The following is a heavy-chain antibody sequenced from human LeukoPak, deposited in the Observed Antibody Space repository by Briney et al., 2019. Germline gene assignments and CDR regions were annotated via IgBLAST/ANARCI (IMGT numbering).Heavy chain of an antibody. D-gene: IGHD3-22*01. V-gene: IGHV1-18*01. CDR3: ARDSPLYYYDSSGYYFVYPAFDY. CDR1: GYTFTSYG. Sequence: AASVKVSCKASGYTFTSYGISWVRQAPGQGLEWMGWISAYNGNTNYAQKLQGRVTMTTDTSTSTAYMELRSLRSDDTAVYYCARDSPLYYYDSSGYYFVYPAFDYWGQGTLVTVSP. CDR2: ISAYNGNT. J-gene: IGHJ4*02.